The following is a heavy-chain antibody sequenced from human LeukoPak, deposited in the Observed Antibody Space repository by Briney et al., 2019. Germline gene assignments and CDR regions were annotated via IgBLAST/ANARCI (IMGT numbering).Heavy chain of an antibody. CDR1: GFTFSNFW. D-gene: IGHD1-14*01. J-gene: IGHJ4*02. V-gene: IGHV3-74*01. CDR2: INNDRSGT. Sequence: GGSLTLSCAASGFTFSNFWMHGFRQAPGKALVWVSRINNDRSGTRYADSVKGRFTISRDNAKNTLYLQMNSLRAEDPAMYYCATVFGIWSKETLSTAS. CDR3: ATVFGI.